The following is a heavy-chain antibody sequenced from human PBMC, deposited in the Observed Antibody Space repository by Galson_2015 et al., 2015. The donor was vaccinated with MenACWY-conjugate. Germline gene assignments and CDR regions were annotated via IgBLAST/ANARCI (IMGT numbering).Heavy chain of an antibody. CDR3: FAINSGIDF. D-gene: IGHD5-12*01. V-gene: IGHV3-33*01. Sequence: SPRFPYAVSGFNFSPYPLHWVRPAAGKGLEWKGVMWYEGSQTYYADSVKGRFNTSRDNSKNTAYLQMNSLRVEDTAMYYCFAINSGIDFWGQGTLVTVSS. CDR1: GFNFSPYP. CDR2: MWYEGSQT. J-gene: IGHJ4*02.